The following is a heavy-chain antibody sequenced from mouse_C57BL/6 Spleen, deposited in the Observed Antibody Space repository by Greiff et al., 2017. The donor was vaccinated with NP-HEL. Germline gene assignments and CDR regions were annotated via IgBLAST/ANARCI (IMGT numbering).Heavy chain of an antibody. CDR2: IYPGDGDT. CDR1: GYAFSSSW. Sequence: VQLQQSGPELVKPGASVKISCKASGYAFSSSWMNWVKQRPGKGLEWIGRIYPGDGDTNYNGKFKGKATLTADKSSSTAYMQLSSLTAEDSAVYFWARFGYYYGSSSYYFDYWGQGTTLTVSS. J-gene: IGHJ2*01. CDR3: ARFGYYYGSSSYYFDY. D-gene: IGHD1-1*01. V-gene: IGHV1-82*01.